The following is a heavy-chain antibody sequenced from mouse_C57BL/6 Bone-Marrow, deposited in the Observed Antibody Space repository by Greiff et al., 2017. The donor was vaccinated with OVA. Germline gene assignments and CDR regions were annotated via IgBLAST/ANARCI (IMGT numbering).Heavy chain of an antibody. CDR2: ISDGGSYT. V-gene: IGHV5-4*03. Sequence: EVMLVESGGGLVKPGGSLQLSCSASGFPFSSYAMSWVRQTPEKRLEWVATISDGGSYTYYPDNVKGRFTISRDNAKNNLYLQMSHLKSEDTAMYYCAVDYDEDYAMDYWGQGTSVTVSS. D-gene: IGHD2-4*01. J-gene: IGHJ4*01. CDR1: GFPFSSYA. CDR3: AVDYDEDYAMDY.